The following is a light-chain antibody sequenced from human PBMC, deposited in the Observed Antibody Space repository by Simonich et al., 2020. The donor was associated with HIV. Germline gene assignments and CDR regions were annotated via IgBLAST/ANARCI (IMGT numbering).Light chain of an antibody. V-gene: IGKV3-15*01. CDR2: GAS. Sequence: EIVMTQSPATLSVSPGETATLTCRASQSVSSNLAWYQQKPGPAPRLLIYGASTRATGIPARFSGSGSGTEFTLTISSMQSEDFAVYYCQQYNNWPRTFGQGTKVEIK. CDR1: QSVSSN. CDR3: QQYNNWPRT. J-gene: IGKJ1*01.